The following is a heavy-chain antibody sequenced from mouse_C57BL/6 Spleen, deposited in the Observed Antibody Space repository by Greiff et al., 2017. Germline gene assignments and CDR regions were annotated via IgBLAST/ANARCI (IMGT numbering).Heavy chain of an antibody. Sequence: EVQRVESGGGLVKPGGSLKLSCAASGFTFSSYAMSWVRQTPEQRLEWVATISDGGSYTYYPDNVQGRFTISRDNAKNNLYLQMSHLKSEDTAMYYCARDMPRGGVTEGFDYWGQGTTLTVSS. J-gene: IGHJ2*01. D-gene: IGHD2-5*01. CDR3: ARDMPRGGVTEGFDY. CDR2: ISDGGSYT. V-gene: IGHV5-4*01. CDR1: GFTFSSYA.